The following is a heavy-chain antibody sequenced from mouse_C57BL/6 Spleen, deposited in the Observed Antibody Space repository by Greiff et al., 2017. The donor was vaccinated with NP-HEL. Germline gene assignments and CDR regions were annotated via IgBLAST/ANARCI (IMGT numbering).Heavy chain of an antibody. CDR2: IYPGDGDT. D-gene: IGHD2-2*01. V-gene: IGHV1-82*01. CDR1: GYAFSSSW. CDR3: ARSDGYDFDY. Sequence: QVQLQQSGPELVKPGASVKISCKASGYAFSSSWMNWVKQRPGKGLEWIGRIYPGDGDTNYNGKFKGKATLTADKSSSTAYMQLSSLTSEDSAVYFCARSDGYDFDYWGQGTTLTVSS. J-gene: IGHJ2*01.